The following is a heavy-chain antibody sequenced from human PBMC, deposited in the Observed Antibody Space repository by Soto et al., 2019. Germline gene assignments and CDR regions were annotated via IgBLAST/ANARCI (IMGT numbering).Heavy chain of an antibody. J-gene: IGHJ6*02. Sequence: QVQLQESGPGLVKPSETLSLTCTVSGGSISSYYWSWIRQPPGKGLEWIGYIYYSGSTNYNPSLKSRXXIXVXTSKNQFSLKLSSVTAADTAVYYCAGHYYYYYGMDVWGQGTTVTVSS. CDR3: AGHYYYYYGMDV. V-gene: IGHV4-59*01. CDR1: GGSISSYY. CDR2: IYYSGST.